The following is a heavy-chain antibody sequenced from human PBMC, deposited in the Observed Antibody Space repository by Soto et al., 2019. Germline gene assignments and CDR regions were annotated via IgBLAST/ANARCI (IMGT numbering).Heavy chain of an antibody. D-gene: IGHD3-3*01. J-gene: IGHJ6*02. Sequence: ASVKVSCKASGYTFTGYYMHWVRQAPGQGLEWMGWINPNSGGTNYAQKFQGWVTMTRDTSISTAYMELSRLRSDDTAVYYFARDRRITIFGVVTTLTEDYYYYGMDVWGQGTTVTVSS. CDR3: ARDRRITIFGVVTTLTEDYYYYGMDV. CDR1: GYTFTGYY. V-gene: IGHV1-2*04. CDR2: INPNSGGT.